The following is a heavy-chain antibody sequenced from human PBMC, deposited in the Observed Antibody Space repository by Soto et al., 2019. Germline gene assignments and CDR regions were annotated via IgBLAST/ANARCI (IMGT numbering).Heavy chain of an antibody. CDR2: ISSSSSYI. D-gene: IGHD2-15*01. Sequence: GGSLRLSCAASGFTFSSYSMNWVRQAPGKGLEWVSSISSSSSYIYYADSVKGRFTISRDNAKNSLCLQMNSLRAEDTAVYYCARSVQVCSGGSCYLWGQGTLVTVSS. J-gene: IGHJ4*02. V-gene: IGHV3-21*01. CDR1: GFTFSSYS. CDR3: ARSVQVCSGGSCYL.